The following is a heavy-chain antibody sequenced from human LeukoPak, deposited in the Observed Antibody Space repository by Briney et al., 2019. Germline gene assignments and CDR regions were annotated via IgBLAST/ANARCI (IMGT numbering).Heavy chain of an antibody. CDR1: GYTFTTYI. D-gene: IGHD4-11*01. CDR3: ARDYDYNNYGWFDP. CDR2: INTDNGHT. J-gene: IGHJ5*02. Sequence: ASVTVSCTASGYTFTTYIVHWVRRAPGQGLEWMGWINTDNGHTKYSQKFQGRVTITRDTSASTAYMELSSLRSEDTAVYYCARDYDYNNYGWFDPWGQGTLVTVSS. V-gene: IGHV1-3*04.